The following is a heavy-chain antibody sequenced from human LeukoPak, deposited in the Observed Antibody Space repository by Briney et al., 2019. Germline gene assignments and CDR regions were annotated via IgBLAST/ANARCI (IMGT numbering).Heavy chain of an antibody. Sequence: SETLSLTCAVYGGSFSGYYWSWIRQPPGKGLEWIGEINHSGSTNYNPSLKSRVTISVDTSKNQFSLKLSSVTAADTAVYYCAREAEQMRGLHYWGQGTLVTVSS. CDR1: GGSFSGYY. J-gene: IGHJ4*02. D-gene: IGHD1-26*01. V-gene: IGHV4-34*01. CDR3: AREAEQMRGLHY. CDR2: INHSGST.